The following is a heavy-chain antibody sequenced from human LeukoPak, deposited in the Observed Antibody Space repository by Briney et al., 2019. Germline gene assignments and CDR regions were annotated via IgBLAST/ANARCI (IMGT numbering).Heavy chain of an antibody. CDR1: GYTFTGYD. CDR2: INPNSGGT. Sequence: ASVKVSCKASGYTFTGYDMHWVRQAPGQGLEWMGWINPNSGGTNYAQKFQGWVTMTRDTSISTAYMELSRLRSDDTAVYYCARSPPGSSSWYEVYGMDVWGKGTTVTVSS. CDR3: ARSPPGSSSWYEVYGMDV. D-gene: IGHD6-13*01. V-gene: IGHV1-2*04. J-gene: IGHJ6*04.